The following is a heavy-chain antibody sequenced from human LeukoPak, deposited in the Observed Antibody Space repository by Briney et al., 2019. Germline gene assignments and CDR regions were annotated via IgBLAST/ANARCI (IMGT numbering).Heavy chain of an antibody. D-gene: IGHD6-6*01. J-gene: IGHJ6*02. Sequence: GGSLRLSCAASGFTVSSNYMSWVRQVPGKGLEWVSSISSGSSYIYYTDSVKGRFTISRDDAKNSLYLQMNSLRVEDTAVYYCARISSSSDLYYNGMDVWGQGTTVTVSS. V-gene: IGHV3-21*01. CDR1: GFTVSSNY. CDR2: ISSGSSYI. CDR3: ARISSSSDLYYNGMDV.